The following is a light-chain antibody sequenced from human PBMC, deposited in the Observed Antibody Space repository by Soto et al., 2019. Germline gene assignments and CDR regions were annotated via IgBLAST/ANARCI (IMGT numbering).Light chain of an antibody. Sequence: QPVLTQPPSLSGTPGQRVTISCSGSNFNVKNNYVYWYQQFAGTAPKHLIYSNNRRPSGVPDRFSGSKSGSSASLAISGLRPEDEADYYCASWDDSLSETVFGGGTQLTVL. CDR1: NFNVKNNY. CDR3: ASWDDSLSETV. J-gene: IGLJ7*01. V-gene: IGLV1-47*01. CDR2: SNN.